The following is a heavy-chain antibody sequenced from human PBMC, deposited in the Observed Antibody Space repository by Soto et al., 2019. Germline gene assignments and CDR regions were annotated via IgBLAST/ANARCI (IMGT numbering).Heavy chain of an antibody. Sequence: ASVKVSCKASGYTFTSYYMHWVRQAPGQGLEWMGIINPSGGSTSYAQKFQGRVTMTRDTSTSTVYMELSSLRSEDTAVYYCARDGGYCSGGSCYNYYYYGMDVWGQGTTVTVSS. CDR2: INPSGGST. CDR3: ARDGGYCSGGSCYNYYYYGMDV. V-gene: IGHV1-46*01. J-gene: IGHJ6*02. CDR1: GYTFTSYY. D-gene: IGHD2-15*01.